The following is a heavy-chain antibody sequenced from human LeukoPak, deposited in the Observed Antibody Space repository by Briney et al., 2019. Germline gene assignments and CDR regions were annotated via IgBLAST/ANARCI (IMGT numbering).Heavy chain of an antibody. D-gene: IGHD6-13*01. Sequence: SETLSLTCTVPGGSITSYYWSWIRQPPGKGLECIGYIYYSGSNNYNPSLKSRVTISVDTSKNQFSLKLSSVTAADTAVYYCASTYSSSWYWFDPWGQGTLVTVSS. CDR1: GGSITSYY. J-gene: IGHJ5*02. CDR3: ASTYSSSWYWFDP. CDR2: IYYSGSN. V-gene: IGHV4-59*01.